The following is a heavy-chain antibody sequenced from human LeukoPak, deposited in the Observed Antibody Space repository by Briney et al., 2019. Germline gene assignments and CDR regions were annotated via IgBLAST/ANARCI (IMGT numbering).Heavy chain of an antibody. CDR1: GGSISSYY. CDR2: IYTSGST. D-gene: IGHD3-22*01. CDR3: ARGRNYCDSSGYYYESAFDI. J-gene: IGHJ3*02. V-gene: IGHV4-4*07. Sequence: SETLSLTCTVSGGSISSYYWSWIRQPAGKGLEWIGRIYTSGSTNYNPSLKSRVTMSVDTSKNQFSLKLSSVTAADTAVYYCARGRNYCDSSGYYYESAFDIWGQGTMVTVSS.